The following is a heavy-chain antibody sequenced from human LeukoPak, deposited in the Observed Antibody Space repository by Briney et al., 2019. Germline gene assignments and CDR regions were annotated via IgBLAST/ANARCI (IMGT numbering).Heavy chain of an antibody. CDR3: ARDRNLWFGEFFFDY. CDR1: GFTFSSYW. D-gene: IGHD3-10*01. CDR2: INSDGSST. Sequence: GGSLRLSSAASGFTFSSYWMHWVRQAPGKGLVWVSRINSDGSSTSYADSVKGRFTISRDNAKNTLYLQMNSLRAEDTAVYYCARDRNLWFGEFFFDYWGQGTLVTVSS. V-gene: IGHV3-74*01. J-gene: IGHJ4*02.